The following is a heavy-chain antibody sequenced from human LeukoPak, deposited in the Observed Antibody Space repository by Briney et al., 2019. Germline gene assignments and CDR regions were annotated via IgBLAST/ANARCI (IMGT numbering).Heavy chain of an antibody. J-gene: IGHJ6*04. CDR1: GFTFSSYW. CDR2: INTDGSST. V-gene: IGHV3-74*01. D-gene: IGHD5-18*01. CDR3: ARTGDTAALDV. Sequence: QPGRSLRLSCAASGFTFSSYWMHWVRQAPGKGLVWVSRINTDGSSTSYADSVKGRFTISRDNAKNTLYLQMNSLRAEDTAVYYCARTGDTAALDVWGKGTTVTVSS.